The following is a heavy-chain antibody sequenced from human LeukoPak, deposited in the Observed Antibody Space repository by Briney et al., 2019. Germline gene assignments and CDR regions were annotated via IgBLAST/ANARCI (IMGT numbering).Heavy chain of an antibody. V-gene: IGHV3-23*01. J-gene: IGHJ4*02. Sequence: PGGSLRLSCAASGFTFSSYAMSWVRQAPGKGLEWVSGISGSGDNTYYADSVKGRFTISRDNSKNTLYVQVNSLGTEDTAACYCTTLTGSTRHFDDWGQGTLVTVSS. CDR3: TTLTGSTRHFDD. CDR1: GFTFSSYA. CDR2: ISGSGDNT. D-gene: IGHD1-20*01.